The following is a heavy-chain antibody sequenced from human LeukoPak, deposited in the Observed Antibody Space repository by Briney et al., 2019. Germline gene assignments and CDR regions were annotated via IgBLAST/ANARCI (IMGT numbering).Heavy chain of an antibody. D-gene: IGHD3-3*01. CDR1: GFTFSSYW. CDR2: IKQDGSEK. V-gene: IGHV3-7*01. CDR3: ARLFEYNYYDFWSGYYGYFDY. J-gene: IGHJ4*02. Sequence: PGGSLRLSCAASGFTFSSYWMSGVRQAPGKGLEWVANIKQDGSEKYYVDSVKGRFTISRDNAKNSLYLQMNSLRAEDTAVYYCARLFEYNYYDFWSGYYGYFDYWGQGTLVTVSS.